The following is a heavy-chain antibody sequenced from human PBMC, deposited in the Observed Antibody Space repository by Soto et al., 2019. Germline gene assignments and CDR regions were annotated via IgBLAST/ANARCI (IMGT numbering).Heavy chain of an antibody. CDR3: ARDHQPTYYDFWSGYLGNNYYYYYGMDV. Sequence: LGESLKISCKGSGYSFTSYWISWVRQMPGKGLEWMGRIDPSDSYTNYSPSFQGHVTISADKSISTAYLQWSSLKASDTAVYYCARDHQPTYYDFWSGYLGNNYYYYYGMDVWGQGTTVTVSS. CDR2: IDPSDSYT. D-gene: IGHD3-3*01. V-gene: IGHV5-10-1*01. J-gene: IGHJ6*02. CDR1: GYSFTSYW.